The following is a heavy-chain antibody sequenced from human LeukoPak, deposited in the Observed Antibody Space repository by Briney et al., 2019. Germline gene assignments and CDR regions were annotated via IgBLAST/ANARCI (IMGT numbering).Heavy chain of an antibody. D-gene: IGHD6-6*01. CDR2: IWYDGSNK. Sequence: GGSLRLSCAASGFTFSSYGMHWVRQAPGKGLEWVAVIWYDGSNKYYADSVKGRFTISRDNSKNTLYLQMNSLRAEDTAVYYCARGQGLAFFDYWGQGTLVTVSS. CDR3: ARGQGLAFFDY. CDR1: GFTFSSYG. J-gene: IGHJ4*02. V-gene: IGHV3-33*01.